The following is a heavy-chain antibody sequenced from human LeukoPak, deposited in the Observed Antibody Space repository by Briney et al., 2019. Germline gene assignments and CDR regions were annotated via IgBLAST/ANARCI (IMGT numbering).Heavy chain of an antibody. J-gene: IGHJ4*02. CDR3: ARDPTDYDFWSGPYYFDY. D-gene: IGHD3-3*01. CDR2: INPSGGST. V-gene: IGHV1-46*01. CDR1: GYTFTSYY. Sequence: ASVKVSCKASGYTFTSYYMHWVRQAPGQGLEWMGIINPSGGSTSYAQKFQGRVTMTRDTSTSTVYMELSSLRSEDTAVYYCARDPTDYDFWSGPYYFDYWGQGTLVTVSS.